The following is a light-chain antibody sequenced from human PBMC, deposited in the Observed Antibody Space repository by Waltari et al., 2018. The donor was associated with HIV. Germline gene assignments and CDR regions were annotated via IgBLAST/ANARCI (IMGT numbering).Light chain of an antibody. V-gene: IGKV4-1*01. CDR3: QQYYNWLLYT. J-gene: IGKJ2*01. Sequence: DIVMTQSPDSLAVSLGERATINCKSSQSVLYSSNNKNYLAWYQQKPGQPPKLLIYWASTRESGVPDRFSGSGSGTDFTLTISSLQSADFAVYYCQQYYNWLLYTFGQGTKLEIK. CDR1: QSVLYSSNNKNY. CDR2: WAS.